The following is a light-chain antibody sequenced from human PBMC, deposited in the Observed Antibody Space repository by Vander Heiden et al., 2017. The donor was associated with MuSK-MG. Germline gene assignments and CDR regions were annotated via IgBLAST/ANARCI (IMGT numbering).Light chain of an antibody. CDR2: AAS. CDR1: QSVSSS. V-gene: IGKV3-15*01. Sequence: DIVMTQSPATLSASPGERATLSCRASQSVSSSLAWYQQKPGQAPRLLIYAASTRATGIPARFSGSGSGTEFTLTISSLQSEDGAVYYCHQYNSWPRTFGQGTRVEIK. CDR3: HQYNSWPRT. J-gene: IGKJ1*01.